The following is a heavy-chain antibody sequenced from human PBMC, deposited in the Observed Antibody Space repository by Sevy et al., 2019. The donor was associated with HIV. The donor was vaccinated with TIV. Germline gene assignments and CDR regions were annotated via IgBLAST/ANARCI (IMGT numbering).Heavy chain of an antibody. J-gene: IGHJ4*02. V-gene: IGHV6-1*01. Sequence: SQTLSLTCAISGDSVSSNSAAWNWIRQSPSRGLEWLGRTYYRSKWYNDYAVSVKSRITINPDTSKNQFSLQLNSVTPEDTAVYYCARALGSSSWYGGYYFDYRGQGTLVTVSS. CDR1: GDSVSSNSAA. CDR3: ARALGSSSWYGGYYFDY. CDR2: TYYRSKWYN. D-gene: IGHD6-13*01.